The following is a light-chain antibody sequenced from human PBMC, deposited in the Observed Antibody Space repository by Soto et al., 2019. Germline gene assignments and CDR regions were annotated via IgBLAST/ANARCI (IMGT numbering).Light chain of an antibody. CDR2: GAS. CDR3: QQYNNRPPWT. V-gene: IGKV3-15*01. CDR1: QSVTTN. J-gene: IGKJ1*01. Sequence: EIVMTQFPATLSVSPGDRATLSCRASQSVTTNLAWYQQRPGQAPSLLIYGASTRASGIPARFSGSGSGTEFTLIIDSLQSEDFAVYYCQQYNNRPPWTFGQGTKVEIK.